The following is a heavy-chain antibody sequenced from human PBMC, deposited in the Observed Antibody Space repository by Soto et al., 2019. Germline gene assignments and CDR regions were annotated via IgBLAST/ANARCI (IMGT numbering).Heavy chain of an antibody. D-gene: IGHD5-12*01. V-gene: IGHV1-18*04. CDR3: ATSYDSGFDP. Sequence: GASVKVSGKASGYTFTSYCISWVRQAPGQGLEWMGWISVYNGNTDYAQKFQGRVTMTTDTSTSTAYMELRSLRSDDTAVYYCATSYDSGFDPWGQGTLVTVSS. J-gene: IGHJ5*02. CDR1: GYTFTSYC. CDR2: ISVYNGNT.